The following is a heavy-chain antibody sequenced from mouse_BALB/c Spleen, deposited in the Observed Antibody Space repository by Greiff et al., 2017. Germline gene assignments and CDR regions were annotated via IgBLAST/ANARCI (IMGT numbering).Heavy chain of an antibody. CDR1: GFSLSTSGMS. Sequence: QVTLKESGPGILQPSQTLSLTCSFSGFSLSTSGMSVGWIRQPSGKGLEWLAHIWWNDDKYYNPALKSRLTISKDTSNNQVFLKIASVVTADTATYYCARIAPYYYGSSYWYFDVWGAGTTVTVSS. CDR3: ARIAPYYYGSSYWYFDV. CDR2: IWWNDDK. V-gene: IGHV8-8*01. J-gene: IGHJ1*01. D-gene: IGHD1-1*01.